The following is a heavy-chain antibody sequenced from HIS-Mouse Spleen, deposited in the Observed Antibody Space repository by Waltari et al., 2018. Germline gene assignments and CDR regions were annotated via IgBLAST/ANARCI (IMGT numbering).Heavy chain of an antibody. D-gene: IGHD3-3*01. CDR3: ARVGFLGSRTLHWYFDL. CDR1: GYTFTGYY. CDR2: INPNSGGT. V-gene: IGHV1-2*02. Sequence: QVQLVQSGAEVKKPGASVKVSCKASGYTFTGYYMHWVRQAPGQGLEWMGWINPNSGGTNYAQKFQGRVTMTRDTSISTAYMELSRLRSDDTAVYYCARVGFLGSRTLHWYFDLWGRGTLVTVSS. J-gene: IGHJ2*01.